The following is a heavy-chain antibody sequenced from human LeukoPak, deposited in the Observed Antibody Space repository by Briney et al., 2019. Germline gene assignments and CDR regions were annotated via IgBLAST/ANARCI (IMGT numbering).Heavy chain of an antibody. J-gene: IGHJ5*02. D-gene: IGHD2-15*01. V-gene: IGHV3-21*01. CDR1: GFTFSSYS. Sequence: KPGGSLRLSCAASGFTFSSYSMNWVRQAPGKGLEWVSSISSSNTHIYYADSVKGRFTISRDNAKNSLYLQMNSLRAEDTAVYYCARFAVVVNGFDHWGQGTLVTVSS. CDR2: ISSSNTHI. CDR3: ARFAVVVNGFDH.